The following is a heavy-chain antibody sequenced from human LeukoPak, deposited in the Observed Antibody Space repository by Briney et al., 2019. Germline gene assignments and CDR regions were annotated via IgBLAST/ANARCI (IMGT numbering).Heavy chain of an antibody. CDR3: ARASCLDY. J-gene: IGHJ4*02. CDR2: MNPNSGNT. D-gene: IGHD2-2*01. Sequence: ASVKVSCKASGYTFTGYYMHWVLQAPGQGLEWMGWMNPNSGNTGYAQKFQGRVTMTRNTSISTAYMELSSLRSEDTAVYYCARASCLDYWGQGTLVTVSS. CDR1: GYTFTGYY. V-gene: IGHV1-8*02.